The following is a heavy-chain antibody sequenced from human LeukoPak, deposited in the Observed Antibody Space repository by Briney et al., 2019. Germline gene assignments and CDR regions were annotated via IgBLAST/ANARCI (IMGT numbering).Heavy chain of an antibody. CDR2: IYTSGST. J-gene: IGHJ5*02. CDR3: ARESSGYDLGWGTLDWFDP. V-gene: IGHV4-61*02. D-gene: IGHD5-12*01. Sequence: SETLSLTFTVSGGSISSGSYYWSWIRQPAGKGLEWIGRIYTSGSTNCNPSLKSRVTISVDTSKNQFSLKLSSVTAADTAVYYCARESSGYDLGWGTLDWFDPWGQGTLVTVSS. CDR1: GGSISSGSYY.